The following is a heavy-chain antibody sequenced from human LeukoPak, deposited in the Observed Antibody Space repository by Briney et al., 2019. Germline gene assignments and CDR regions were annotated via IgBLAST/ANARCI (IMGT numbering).Heavy chain of an antibody. CDR2: IWYDGSNK. CDR1: GFTFSSYD. Sequence: PGRSVRLFCAASGFTFSSYDMHWVRQAPGKGLEWVVVIWYDGSNKYYADSVKGRFTISRDNSKNTLYLKMNSLRAEDTYVFFCARKGQSKYDNAFDIWGQGTMVTVSS. J-gene: IGHJ3*02. V-gene: IGHV3-33*01. CDR3: ARKGQSKYDNAFDI. D-gene: IGHD3-22*01.